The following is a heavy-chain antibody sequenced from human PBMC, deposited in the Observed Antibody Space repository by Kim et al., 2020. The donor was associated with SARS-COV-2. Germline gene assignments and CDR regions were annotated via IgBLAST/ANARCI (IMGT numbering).Heavy chain of an antibody. CDR2: IWYDGSNK. CDR1: GFTFSSYG. V-gene: IGHV3-33*06. J-gene: IGHJ6*02. Sequence: GGSLRLSCAASGFTFSSYGMHWVRQAPGKGLEWVAVIWYDGSNKYYADSVKGRFTISRDNSKNTLYLQMNSLRAEDTAVYYCAKDTLPITMVRGGYYGMDVWGQGTTVTVSS. D-gene: IGHD3-10*01. CDR3: AKDTLPITMVRGGYYGMDV.